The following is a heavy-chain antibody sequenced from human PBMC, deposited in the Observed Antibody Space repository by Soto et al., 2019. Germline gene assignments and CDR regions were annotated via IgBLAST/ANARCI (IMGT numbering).Heavy chain of an antibody. J-gene: IGHJ5*02. CDR3: AADYSSSWYRGMDWFDP. CDR1: GGTFSSYA. Sequence: QVQLLQSGAEVKKPGSSVQVSCKASGGTFSSYAISWVRQAPGQGLEWMGGIIPIFGTANYAQKFQGRVTITADKSTSTASMELSSLRSEDTAVYYCAADYSSSWYRGMDWFDPWGQGTLVTVSS. D-gene: IGHD6-13*01. CDR2: IIPIFGTA. V-gene: IGHV1-69*06.